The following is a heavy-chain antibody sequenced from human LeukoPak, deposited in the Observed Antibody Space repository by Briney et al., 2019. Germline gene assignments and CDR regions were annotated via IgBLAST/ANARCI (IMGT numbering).Heavy chain of an antibody. J-gene: IGHJ6*02. CDR1: GYTFTSYD. D-gene: IGHD4-17*01. V-gene: IGHV1-8*01. Sequence: ASVKVSCKASGYTFTSYDINWVRQATGQGLEWMGWMNPNSGNTGYAQKLQGRVTMTRNTSISTAYMELSSRRSEDKSVYYCARGIGSDYGDYNGNYYYGMDVWGQGTAIPVSS. CDR3: ARGIGSDYGDYNGNYYYGMDV. CDR2: MNPNSGNT.